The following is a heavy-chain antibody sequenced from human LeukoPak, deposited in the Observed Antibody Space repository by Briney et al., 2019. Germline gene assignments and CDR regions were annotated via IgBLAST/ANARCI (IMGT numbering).Heavy chain of an antibody. Sequence: GASVKVSCKASGYTFTSYDINWVRQATGQGLEWMGWMNPNSGNTGYAQKFQGRVTMTRNTSISTAYMELSSLRSEDTAVYYCARHPYQTPGFDYWGQGTLVTVSS. J-gene: IGHJ4*02. CDR2: MNPNSGNT. V-gene: IGHV1-8*01. CDR1: GYTFTSYD. CDR3: ARHPYQTPGFDY. D-gene: IGHD4-23*01.